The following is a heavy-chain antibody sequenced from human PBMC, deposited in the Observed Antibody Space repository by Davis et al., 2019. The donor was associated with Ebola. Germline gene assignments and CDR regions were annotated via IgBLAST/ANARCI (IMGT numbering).Heavy chain of an antibody. V-gene: IGHV4-4*02. Sequence: MPGGSLRLSCDVSGGSISSDNWWNWVRQPPGKGLEWIGEINHSGSTNYNPSLKSRVTISVDTSKNQFSLKLSSVTAADTAVYYCARASRYSSSSGYYYYGMDVWGQGTTVTVSS. D-gene: IGHD6-6*01. CDR1: GGSISSDNW. CDR3: ARASRYSSSSGYYYYGMDV. J-gene: IGHJ6*02. CDR2: INHSGST.